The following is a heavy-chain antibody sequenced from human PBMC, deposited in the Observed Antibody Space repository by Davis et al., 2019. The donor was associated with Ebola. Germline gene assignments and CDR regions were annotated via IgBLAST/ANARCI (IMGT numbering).Heavy chain of an antibody. V-gene: IGHV1-18*04. Sequence: ASVKVSCKASGYTFTSYGISWVRQAPGQGLEWMGWISAYNGNTNYAQKLQGRVTMTTDTSTSTAYMELRSLRSDDTAVYYCARHIQFLEWLFSKNWFDPWGQGTLVTVSS. J-gene: IGHJ5*02. CDR3: ARHIQFLEWLFSKNWFDP. CDR1: GYTFTSYG. CDR2: ISAYNGNT. D-gene: IGHD3-3*01.